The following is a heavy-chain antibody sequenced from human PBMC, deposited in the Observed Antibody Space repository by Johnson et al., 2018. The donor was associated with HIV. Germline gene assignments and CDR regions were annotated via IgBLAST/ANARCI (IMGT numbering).Heavy chain of an antibody. CDR3: ARPVIVELPAGAFDI. J-gene: IGHJ3*02. Sequence: QVQLVESGGGVVQPGRSLRLSCAASGFTFSNYAMHWVRQSPDKGLEWVALISYDGTSKYYADSVKGRFTISRDNSKNTLYLQMNTLRTEDTAVYYCARPVIVELPAGAFDIWGQGTMVTVSS. CDR2: ISYDGTSK. D-gene: IGHD2-2*01. V-gene: IGHV3-30*04. CDR1: GFTFSNYA.